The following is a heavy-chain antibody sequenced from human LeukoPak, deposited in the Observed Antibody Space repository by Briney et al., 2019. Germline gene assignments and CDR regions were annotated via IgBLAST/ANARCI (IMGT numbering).Heavy chain of an antibody. CDR2: MYSGGST. V-gene: IGHV3-53*01. J-gene: IGHJ3*02. CDR1: GFTVSNNY. D-gene: IGHD3-22*01. Sequence: PGGSLRLSCAASGFTVSNNYMSWVRQAPGKGLEWGSVMYSGGSTNYADSVKGRFIISSDDSKNILDLQMNSLKAEDTAVYYCARGNYASTGPGALDIWGQGTMVTVSS. CDR3: ARGNYASTGPGALDI.